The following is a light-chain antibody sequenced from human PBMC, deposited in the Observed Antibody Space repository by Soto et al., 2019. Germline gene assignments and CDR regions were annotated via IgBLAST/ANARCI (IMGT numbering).Light chain of an antibody. V-gene: IGKV2-28*01. CDR3: MQALQTPYT. CDR1: QSLLHSNGYNY. J-gene: IGKJ2*01. CDR2: LGS. Sequence: DLVMTQSPLSLPVTPGGPASISCRSSQSLLHSNGYNYLDWYLQRPGQSPQLVIYLGSTRASGVPDRFSGSGSGTNFTLNIRRVEADDFGVYYCMQALQTPYTFGQGTKLEIK.